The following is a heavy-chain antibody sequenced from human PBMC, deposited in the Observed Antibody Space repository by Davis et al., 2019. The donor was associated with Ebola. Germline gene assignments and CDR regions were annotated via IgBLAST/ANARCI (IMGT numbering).Heavy chain of an antibody. V-gene: IGHV1-2*06. CDR1: GYTFTGYY. D-gene: IGHD6-13*01. J-gene: IGHJ5*02. CDR2: INPNSGGT. CDR3: ARSFSSTFVGWFDP. Sequence: ASVKVSCKASGYTFTGYYMHWVRQAPGQGLEWMGRINPNSGGTNYAQKFQGRVTMTRDTSISTAYMELSSLRSEDTAVYYCARSFSSTFVGWFDPWGQGTLVTVSS.